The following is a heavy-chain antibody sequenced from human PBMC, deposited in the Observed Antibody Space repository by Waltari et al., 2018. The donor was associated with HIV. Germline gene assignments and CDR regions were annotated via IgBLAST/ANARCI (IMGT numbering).Heavy chain of an antibody. D-gene: IGHD3-10*01. CDR3: AGGPSGSYFY. J-gene: IGHJ4*01. CDR1: GYSINSGYY. CDR2: IYHSGST. Sequence: QVQLQQSGPGLAKPSENLSLTCTVSGYSINSGYYWGWIRQPPGKGLEWISIIYHSGSTYENPSLKGRVTTSVDTSKNQYSWSLTSVTAADTAVYYCAGGPSGSYFYWGQGTLVTVSS. V-gene: IGHV4-38-2*02.